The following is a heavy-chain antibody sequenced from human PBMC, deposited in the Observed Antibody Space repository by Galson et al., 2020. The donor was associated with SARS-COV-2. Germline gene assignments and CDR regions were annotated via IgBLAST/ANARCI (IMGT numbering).Heavy chain of an antibody. CDR2: INPNSGGT. CDR1: GYTFTGYY. D-gene: IGHD3-10*01. J-gene: IGHJ6*02. CDR3: ASITMVRGVTNYYYYGMDV. V-gene: IGHV1-2*02. Sequence: GESLKISCKASGYTFTGYYMHWVRQAPGQGLEWMGWINPNSGGTNYAQKFQGRVTMTRDTSISTAYMELSRMRSDDTAVYYCASITMVRGVTNYYYYGMDVWGQGTTVTVSS.